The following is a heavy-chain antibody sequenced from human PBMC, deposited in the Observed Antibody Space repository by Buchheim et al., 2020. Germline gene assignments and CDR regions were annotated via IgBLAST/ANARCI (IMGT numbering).Heavy chain of an antibody. CDR2: INPSGGST. CDR1: GYTFTSYY. V-gene: IGHV1-46*03. Sequence: QVQLVQSGAEVKKPGASVKVSCKASGYTFTSYYMHWVRQAPGQGLEWMGIINPSGGSTSYAQKFQGRVTMTRDTSTSTVYMELSSLRSEDTAVYYCAREIGGYSGYGEGSYYYYYYGMDVWGQGTT. D-gene: IGHD5-12*01. CDR3: AREIGGYSGYGEGSYYYYYYGMDV. J-gene: IGHJ6*02.